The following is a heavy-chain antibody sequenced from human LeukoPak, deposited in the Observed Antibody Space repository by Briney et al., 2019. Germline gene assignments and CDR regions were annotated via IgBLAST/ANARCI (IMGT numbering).Heavy chain of an antibody. CDR1: GASFSANY. J-gene: IGHJ4*01. CDR2: INHSGTI. Sequence: SETLSLTCAVRGASFSANYWIWIRQPPGKGLEWLGEINHSGTITYKPSLKSRLTISADTSKNQFSLKLSSGTAADTAVYYCARYCGSENYCISYWGQGTLVTVSS. CDR3: ARYCGSENYCISY. V-gene: IGHV4-34*01. D-gene: IGHD3-10*01.